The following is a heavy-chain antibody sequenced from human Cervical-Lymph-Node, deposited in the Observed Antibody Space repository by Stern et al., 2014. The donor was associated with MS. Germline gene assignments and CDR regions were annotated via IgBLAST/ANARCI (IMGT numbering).Heavy chain of an antibody. J-gene: IGHJ4*02. V-gene: IGHV4-59*01. Sequence: QVQLQESGPGLVKPSETLSLTCTVSGGSLRSYYWNWIRQDPGTGLEWLGFIYHTGSVNYNPSLSSRVAMSVDTSKNQFSLTVSSVTAADTAVYYCAREGEYCSGSRCYPFLDYWGQGTLVTVSS. D-gene: IGHD2-15*01. CDR1: GGSLRSYY. CDR3: AREGEYCSGSRCYPFLDY. CDR2: IYHTGSV.